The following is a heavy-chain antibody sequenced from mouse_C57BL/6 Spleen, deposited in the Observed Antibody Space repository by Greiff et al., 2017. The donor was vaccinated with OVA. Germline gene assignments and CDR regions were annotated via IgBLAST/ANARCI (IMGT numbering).Heavy chain of an antibody. CDR2: IYPGDGDT. CDR3: AREYGYDEGWFAY. CDR1: GYAFSSYW. Sequence: VQLQQSGAELVKPGASVKISCKASGYAFSSYWMNWVKQRPGKGLEWIGQIYPGDGDTNYNGKFKGKATLTVDKSSRPAYMQLSSLTSEDSAVYFCAREYGYDEGWFAYWGQGTLVTVSA. J-gene: IGHJ3*01. D-gene: IGHD2-2*01. V-gene: IGHV1-80*01.